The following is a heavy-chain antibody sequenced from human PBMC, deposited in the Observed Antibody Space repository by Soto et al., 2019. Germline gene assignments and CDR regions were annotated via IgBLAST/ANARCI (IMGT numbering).Heavy chain of an antibody. D-gene: IGHD3-10*01. V-gene: IGHV4-34*01. J-gene: IGHJ6*02. CDR3: ARGRVTYYYGSGSTRDYYYYYGMDV. CDR1: GGSFSGYY. Sequence: NPSETLSLTCAVYGGSFSGYYWSWIRQPPGKGLEWIGEINHSGSTNYNPSLKSRVTISVDTSKNQLSLKLSSVTAADTAVYYCARGRVTYYYGSGSTRDYYYYYGMDVWGQGTTVTVSS. CDR2: INHSGST.